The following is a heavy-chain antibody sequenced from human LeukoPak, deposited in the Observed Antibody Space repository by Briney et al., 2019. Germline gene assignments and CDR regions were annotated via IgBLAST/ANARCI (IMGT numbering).Heavy chain of an antibody. D-gene: IGHD2-15*01. Sequence: PGGSLRLSCAASGFTFRNYAMSWVRQTPGTGLEWVSLISGSGGSTYYTDSVEGRFTISRDNAKNSLYLQMDSLRAEDTAVYYCASRDIVVVVAANRHYYYMDVWGKGTTVTVSS. V-gene: IGHV3-23*01. J-gene: IGHJ6*03. CDR3: ASRDIVVVVAANRHYYYMDV. CDR1: GFTFRNYA. CDR2: ISGSGGST.